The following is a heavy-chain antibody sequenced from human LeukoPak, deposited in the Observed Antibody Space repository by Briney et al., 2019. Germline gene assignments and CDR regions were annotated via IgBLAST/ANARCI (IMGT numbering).Heavy chain of an antibody. CDR1: GYSFTSYW. D-gene: IGHD2-15*01. J-gene: IGHJ4*02. CDR2: IYPGDSDT. Sequence: GESLKISCKGSGYSFTSYWIGWARQMPGKGLEWMGIIYPGDSDTRYSPSFQGQVTISADKSISTAYLQWSSLKASDTAMYYCARLPKDIVVVVVATHWGQGTLVTVSS. V-gene: IGHV5-51*01. CDR3: ARLPKDIVVVVVATH.